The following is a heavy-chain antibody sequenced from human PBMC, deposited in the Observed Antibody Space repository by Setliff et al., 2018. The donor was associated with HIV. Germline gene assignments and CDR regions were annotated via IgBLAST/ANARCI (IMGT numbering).Heavy chain of an antibody. Sequence: PGGSLRLSCAASGFTFSVHGMHWVRQAPGKGLEWVAFINYDESSEYYADSVKGRVSISRDNSKNTVDLHMNSLRTEDTAVYYCAKDGDYRNGDYDAFDIWGRGTMVTVSS. D-gene: IGHD4-4*01. J-gene: IGHJ3*02. CDR1: GFTFSVHG. V-gene: IGHV3-30*02. CDR2: INYDESSE. CDR3: AKDGDYRNGDYDAFDI.